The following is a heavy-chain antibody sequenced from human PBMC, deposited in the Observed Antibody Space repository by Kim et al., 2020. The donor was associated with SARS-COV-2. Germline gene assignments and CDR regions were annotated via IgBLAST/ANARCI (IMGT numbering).Heavy chain of an antibody. D-gene: IGHD4-17*01. J-gene: IGHJ2*01. V-gene: IGHV4-59*08. CDR3: AGGKMTTGDNWYFNF. CDR1: GGSISSYY. Sequence: SETLSLTCTVSGGSISSYYMSWIRQPPGKGLEWIGYTYYSGSTNYNTAFQNGVSISVDTSKNQFFLKLSSVTAADTAVDYCAGGKMTTGDNWYFNFWG. CDR2: TYYSGST.